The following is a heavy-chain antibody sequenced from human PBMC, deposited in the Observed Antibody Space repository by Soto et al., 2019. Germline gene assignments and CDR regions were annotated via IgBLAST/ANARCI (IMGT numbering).Heavy chain of an antibody. CDR3: AGDSGYDSTD. Sequence: EVQLLESGGGLVQPGGSLRLSCAASGFTFSTSGMSWVRQAPGKGLEWISGLNSGGDRTTYADSVKGRFTIFRDISKNTLYLQMNALLVEDTAVYYCAGDSGYDSTDWGQGTLVTVSS. J-gene: IGHJ4*02. CDR2: LNSGGDRT. V-gene: IGHV3-23*01. D-gene: IGHD3-22*01. CDR1: GFTFSTSG.